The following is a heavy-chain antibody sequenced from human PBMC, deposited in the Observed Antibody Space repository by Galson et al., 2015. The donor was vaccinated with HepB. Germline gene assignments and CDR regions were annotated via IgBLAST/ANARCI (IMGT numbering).Heavy chain of an antibody. D-gene: IGHD1-26*01. CDR1: GFTFRDHY. J-gene: IGHJ4*02. CDR2: MNQDGSAR. CDR3: ARGLGFLIDF. Sequence: SLRLSCAASGFTFRDHYMTWVRHAPGKGLEWVAVMNQDGSARHYVDSVKGRFTISRDNAENSVYLQLNSLRVEDTAVYYCARGLGFLIDFWGQGTLVSVSS. V-gene: IGHV3-7*03.